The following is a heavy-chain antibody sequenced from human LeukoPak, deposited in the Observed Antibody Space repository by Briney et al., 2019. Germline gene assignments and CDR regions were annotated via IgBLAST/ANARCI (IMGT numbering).Heavy chain of an antibody. CDR2: INHSGST. J-gene: IGHJ4*02. V-gene: IGHV4-4*02. CDR3: ARAFYSNYPIGRFYFDY. Sequence: SETLSLTCAVSGGSISSSNWWSWVRQPPGKGLEWIGEINHSGSTNYNPSLKSRVTISVDTSKNQFSLKLSSVTAADTAVYYCARAFYSNYPIGRFYFDYWGQGTLVTVSS. D-gene: IGHD4-11*01. CDR1: GGSISSSNW.